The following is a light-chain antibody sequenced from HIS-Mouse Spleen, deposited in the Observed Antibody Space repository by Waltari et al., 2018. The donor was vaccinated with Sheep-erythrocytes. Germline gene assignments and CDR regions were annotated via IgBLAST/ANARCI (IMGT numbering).Light chain of an antibody. CDR2: DVS. CDR3: CSYAGSYNHV. V-gene: IGLV2-11*01. Sequence: QSALTQPRSVSGSPAQSVTIPCTRTSSEVGGYNYVSWYQQHPGKAPKLMIYDVSKRPSGVPDRFSGSKSGNTASLTISGLQAEDEADYYCCSYAGSYNHVFATGTKVTVL. J-gene: IGLJ1*01. CDR1: SSEVGGYNY.